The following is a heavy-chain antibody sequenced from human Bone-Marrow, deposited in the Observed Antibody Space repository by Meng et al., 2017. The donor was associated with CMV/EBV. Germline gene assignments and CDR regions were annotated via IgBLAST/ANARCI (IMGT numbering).Heavy chain of an antibody. CDR3: TTDYVGPYYYDSSGYYQIDY. J-gene: IGHJ4*02. CDR2: IKSKADGGTT. D-gene: IGHD3-22*01. CDR1: GFTFNNAW. V-gene: IGHV3-15*01. Sequence: GESLKISCAASGFTFNNAWMSWVRQAPGKGLEWLGRIKSKADGGTTDFAAPVKGRFTISRDDSKNTLYLQMNSLKTEDTAVYYCTTDYVGPYYYDSSGYYQIDYWGQGTLVTVSS.